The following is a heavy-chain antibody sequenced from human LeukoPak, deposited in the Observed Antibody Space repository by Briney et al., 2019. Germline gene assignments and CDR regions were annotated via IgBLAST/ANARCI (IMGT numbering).Heavy chain of an antibody. CDR3: ASHTKYGDYVRWFDP. J-gene: IGHJ5*02. CDR1: GGSINSSSYC. V-gene: IGHV4-39*01. D-gene: IGHD4-17*01. Sequence: SETLSLTCTVSGGSINSSSYCWGWLRQPPGQGLEWIGSIYYSGNSYYNPSLKRRVSILVDTSKNQFSLRLSSVTAADTAVYYCASHTKYGDYVRWFDPWGQGTLVTVSS. CDR2: IYYSGNS.